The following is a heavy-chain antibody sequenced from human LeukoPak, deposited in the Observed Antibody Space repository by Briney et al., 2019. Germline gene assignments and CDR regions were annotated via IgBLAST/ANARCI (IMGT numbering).Heavy chain of an antibody. CDR2: ISSSSIYI. CDR1: GFTFRSFS. J-gene: IGHJ4*02. CDR3: ARDPPGYSGYDPGFDY. Sequence: GGSLRLSCGVSGFTFRSFSMNWVRQAPGKGLEWVSSISSSSIYIYYADSVKGRFTISRDNAKNSLYLQMNSLRAEDTAVYYCARDPPGYSGYDPGFDYWGQGTLVTVSS. V-gene: IGHV3-21*01. D-gene: IGHD5-12*01.